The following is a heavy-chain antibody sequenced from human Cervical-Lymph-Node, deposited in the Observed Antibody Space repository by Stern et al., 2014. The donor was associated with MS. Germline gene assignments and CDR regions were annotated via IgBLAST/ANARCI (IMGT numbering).Heavy chain of an antibody. J-gene: IGHJ6*02. D-gene: IGHD2-2*01. CDR1: GFTFSSYC. V-gene: IGHV3-48*02. Sequence: EVQLVESGGGLVQPGGSLRLSCAASGFTFSSYCMNWVRQAPGKGLEWVAYISRSSSTIYYADSLKGRFTISRAKAKNYPYPQLNSLRDEDTAVYYCARNQVVVVPAAIHYYYYGMDVWGQGTTVTVSS. CDR2: ISRSSSTI. CDR3: ARNQVVVVPAAIHYYYYGMDV.